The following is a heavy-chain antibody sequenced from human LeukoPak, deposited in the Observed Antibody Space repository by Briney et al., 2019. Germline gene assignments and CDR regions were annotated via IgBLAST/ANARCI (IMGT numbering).Heavy chain of an antibody. V-gene: IGHV1-2*02. CDR2: ISPSSGDT. CDR3: ARDSGMVRGTVDY. D-gene: IGHD3-10*01. CDR1: GYTFTAYY. J-gene: IGHJ4*02. Sequence: ASVKVSCKASGYTFTAYYMHWVRQAPGQGLEWMGWISPSSGDTNYAQKFQGRVTMTRDTSISTAYMELSRLRSDDTAVYYCARDSGMVRGTVDYWGQGTLVTVSS.